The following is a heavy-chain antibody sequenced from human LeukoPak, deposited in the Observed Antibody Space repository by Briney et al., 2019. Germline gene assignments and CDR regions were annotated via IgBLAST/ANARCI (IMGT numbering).Heavy chain of an antibody. D-gene: IGHD3-3*01. V-gene: IGHV1-2*02. J-gene: IGHJ5*02. CDR2: INPNSGGT. Sequence: ASVKVSCKASGYTFTGYYMHWVRQAPGQGLEWMGWINPNSGGTNYAQKFQGRVTMTRDTSISTAYMELSRLRSDDTAVYYCARDRYYDFWSGYHSWFDPWGQGTLVTVSS. CDR1: GYTFTGYY. CDR3: ARDRYYDFWSGYHSWFDP.